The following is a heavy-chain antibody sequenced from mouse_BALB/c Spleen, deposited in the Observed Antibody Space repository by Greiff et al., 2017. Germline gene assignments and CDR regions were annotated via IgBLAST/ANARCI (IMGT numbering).Heavy chain of an antibody. V-gene: IGHV1-7*01. J-gene: IGHJ3*01. CDR3: ARYRDLAYYGNSAWFAY. D-gene: IGHD2-10*01. Sequence: QVQLQQSGAELAKPGASVKMSCKASGYTFTSYWMHWVKQRPGQGLEWIGYINPSTGYTEYNQKFKDKATLTADKSSSTAYMQLSSLTSEDSAVYYWARYRDLAYYGNSAWFAYWGQGTLVTVSA. CDR1: GYTFTSYW. CDR2: INPSTGYT.